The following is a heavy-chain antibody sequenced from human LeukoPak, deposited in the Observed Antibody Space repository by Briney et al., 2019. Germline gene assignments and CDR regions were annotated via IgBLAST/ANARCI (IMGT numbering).Heavy chain of an antibody. V-gene: IGHV4-30-2*01. J-gene: IGHJ5*02. D-gene: IGHD5-24*01. CDR2: IYHSGST. CDR1: GASISSGGYS. CDR3: AREERNWFDP. Sequence: SETLSLTCAVSGASISSGGYSWSWIRQPPGKGLEWIGGIYHSGSTYYNPSLKSRVTISIDRSKNQFSLKLSSVTAADTAVYYCAREERNWFDPWGQGTLVTVSS.